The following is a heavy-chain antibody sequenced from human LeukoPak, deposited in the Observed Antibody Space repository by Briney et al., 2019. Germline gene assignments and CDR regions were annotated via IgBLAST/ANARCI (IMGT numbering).Heavy chain of an antibody. J-gene: IGHJ6*02. D-gene: IGHD4-23*01. V-gene: IGHV3-11*01. CDR1: GFTFSDYY. CDR2: ISSSGSTI. Sequence: GGSLRLPCAASGFTFSDYYMSWIRQAPGKGLEWVSYISSSGSTIYYADSVKGRFTISRDNAKNSLYLQMNSLRAEDTAVYYCARGTTVVTPYYYGMDVWGQGTTVTVSS. CDR3: ARGTTVVTPYYYGMDV.